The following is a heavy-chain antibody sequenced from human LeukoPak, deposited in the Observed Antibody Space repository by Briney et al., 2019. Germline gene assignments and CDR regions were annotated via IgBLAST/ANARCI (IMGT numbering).Heavy chain of an antibody. CDR1: GGSISSYY. CDR2: IYYSGST. V-gene: IGHV4-59*08. CDR3: ATYYYDSSGYYYDAFDI. Sequence: SETLSLTCTVSGGSISSYYWSWIRQPPGKGLEWIGYIYYSGSTNYNPSLKSRVTISVDTSKNQFSLKLSSETAADTAVYYCATYYYDSSGYYYDAFDIWGQGTMVTVSS. D-gene: IGHD3-22*01. J-gene: IGHJ3*02.